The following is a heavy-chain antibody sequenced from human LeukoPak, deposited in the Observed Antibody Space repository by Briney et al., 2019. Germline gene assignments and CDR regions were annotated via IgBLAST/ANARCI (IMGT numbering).Heavy chain of an antibody. J-gene: IGHJ4*02. D-gene: IGHD3-16*02. CDR3: AKSSHYDYVWGSYRYTHFYY. CDR1: GFTFSSYG. V-gene: IGHV3-30*02. CDR2: IRYDGSNK. Sequence: GGSLRLSCAASGFTFSSYGMHWVRQAPGKGLEWVAFIRYDGSNKYYADSVKGRFTISRDNSKNTLYLQMNSLRAEDTAVYYCAKSSHYDYVWGSYRYTHFYYWGQGTLVTVSS.